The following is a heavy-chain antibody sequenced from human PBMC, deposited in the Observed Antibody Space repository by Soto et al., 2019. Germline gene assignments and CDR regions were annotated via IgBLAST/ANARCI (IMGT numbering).Heavy chain of an antibody. J-gene: IGHJ4*02. CDR1: GGSFSGYY. Sequence: PSETLSLTCAVYGGSFSGYYWSWIRQPPGKGLEWIGEINHSGSTNYNPSLKSRVTISVDTSKNQFSLKLSSVTAADTAVYYCARGYYYGSGSYYKGGLYTDYWGQGTLVTVSS. CDR2: INHSGST. V-gene: IGHV4-34*01. CDR3: ARGYYYGSGSYYKGGLYTDY. D-gene: IGHD3-10*01.